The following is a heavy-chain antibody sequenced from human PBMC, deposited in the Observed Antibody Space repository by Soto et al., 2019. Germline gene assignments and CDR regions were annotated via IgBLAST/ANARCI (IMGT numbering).Heavy chain of an antibody. Sequence: GGSLRLSCAASGFTFSSYAMSWVRQAPGKGLEWVSAISGSGGSTYYADSVKGRFTISRDNSKNTLYLQMNSLRAEDTAVYYCAKNSGSYYWGRGDPYYYFDYWGQGTLVTVSS. CDR3: AKNSGSYYWGRGDPYYYFDY. D-gene: IGHD1-26*01. CDR1: GFTFSSYA. CDR2: ISGSGGST. J-gene: IGHJ4*02. V-gene: IGHV3-23*01.